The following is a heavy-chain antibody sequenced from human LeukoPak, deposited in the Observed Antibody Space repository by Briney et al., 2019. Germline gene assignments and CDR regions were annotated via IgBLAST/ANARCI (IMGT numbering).Heavy chain of an antibody. CDR1: GFTFSSYA. CDR3: AREGSGSYYEGVWY. D-gene: IGHD1-26*01. Sequence: PGGSLRLSCAASGFTFSSYAMSWVRQAPGKGLEWVSAISGSGGSTYYADSVKGRFTISRDNSKNTLYLQMNSLRAEDTAVYYCAREGSGSYYEGVWYWGQGTLVTVSS. V-gene: IGHV3-23*01. CDR2: ISGSGGST. J-gene: IGHJ4*02.